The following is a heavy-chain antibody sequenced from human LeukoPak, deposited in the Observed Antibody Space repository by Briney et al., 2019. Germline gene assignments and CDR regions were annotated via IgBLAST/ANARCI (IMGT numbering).Heavy chain of an antibody. Sequence: ASVKVSCKASGYTFTGYYMHWVRQAPGQGLEWMGWINPNSGGTNYAQKFQGRVTMTRDTSISTAYMELSRLRSDDTAVYYCAREGDYGDYPIDYWGQGTLDTVSS. CDR3: AREGDYGDYPIDY. J-gene: IGHJ4*02. CDR1: GYTFTGYY. V-gene: IGHV1-2*02. CDR2: INPNSGGT. D-gene: IGHD4-17*01.